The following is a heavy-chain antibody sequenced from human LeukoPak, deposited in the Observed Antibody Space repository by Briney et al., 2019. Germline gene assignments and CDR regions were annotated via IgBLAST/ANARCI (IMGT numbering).Heavy chain of an antibody. Sequence: ASVKVSCKASGYTFTSYGISWVRQAPGQGLEWMGWINPNSGGTNYAQKFQGRVTMTRDTSISTAYMELSRLRSDDTAVYYCAREVYGQIDYWGQGTLVTVSS. CDR3: AREVYGQIDY. D-gene: IGHD1-14*01. CDR2: INPNSGGT. CDR1: GYTFTSYG. J-gene: IGHJ4*02. V-gene: IGHV1-2*02.